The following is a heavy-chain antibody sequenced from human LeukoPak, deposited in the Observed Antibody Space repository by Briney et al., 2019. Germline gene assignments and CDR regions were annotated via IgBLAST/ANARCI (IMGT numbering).Heavy chain of an antibody. D-gene: IGHD1-26*01. CDR2: ISSSSSYI. V-gene: IGHV3-21*01. CDR3: ARDGGGGSYPPGY. CDR1: GFTFSSYA. J-gene: IGHJ4*02. Sequence: GSLILSCAASGFTFSSYAMSWVRQAPGKGLEWVSSISSSSSYIYYADSVKGRFTISRDNAKNSLYLQMNSLRAEDTAVYYCARDGGGGSYPPGYWGQGTLVTVSS.